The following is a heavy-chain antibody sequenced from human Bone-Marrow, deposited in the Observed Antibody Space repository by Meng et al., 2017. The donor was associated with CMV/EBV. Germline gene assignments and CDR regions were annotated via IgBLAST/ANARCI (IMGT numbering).Heavy chain of an antibody. D-gene: IGHD5-12*01. V-gene: IGHV4-39*01. Sequence: GSLRLSCTVSCGSIRSSTYYWGWIRQPPGKGLECIGRIFYSGSTYYNPSLKSRVPIFGDTSKNQFSLKLSSVTAADTGVYYCARHEGYDDAFDIWGQGTMVTVSS. CDR2: IFYSGST. CDR1: CGSIRSSTYY. CDR3: ARHEGYDDAFDI. J-gene: IGHJ3*02.